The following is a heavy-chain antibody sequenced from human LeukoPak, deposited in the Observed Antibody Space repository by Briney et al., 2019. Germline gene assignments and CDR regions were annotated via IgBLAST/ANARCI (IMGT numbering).Heavy chain of an antibody. D-gene: IGHD5-18*01. CDR3: AKDRREYSYGSFDY. Sequence: TGGSLRLSCAASGFTVSSNYMSWVRQAPGKGLEWVSVIYSGGSTYYADSVKGRFTISRDNSKNTLYLQMNSLRAEDTAVYYCAKDRREYSYGSFDYWGQGTLVTVSS. CDR2: IYSGGST. CDR1: GFTVSSNY. J-gene: IGHJ4*02. V-gene: IGHV3-53*01.